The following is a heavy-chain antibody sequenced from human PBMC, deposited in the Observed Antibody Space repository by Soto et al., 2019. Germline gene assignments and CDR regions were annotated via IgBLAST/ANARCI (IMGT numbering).Heavy chain of an antibody. CDR2: ISWNSGSI. CDR3: AKMSGYHSYYYYYYMDV. V-gene: IGHV3-9*01. D-gene: IGHD3-3*01. Sequence: DVQLVESGGGLVQPGRSLRLSCAASGFTFDDYAMHWVRQAPGKGLEWVSGISWNSGSIGYADSVKGRFTISRDNAKNSLYLQMNSLRAEDTALYYCAKMSGYHSYYYYYYMDVWGKGTTVTVSS. J-gene: IGHJ6*03. CDR1: GFTFDDYA.